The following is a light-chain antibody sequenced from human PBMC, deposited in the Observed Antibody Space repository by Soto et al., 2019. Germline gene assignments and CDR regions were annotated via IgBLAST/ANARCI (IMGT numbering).Light chain of an antibody. CDR2: EVS. CDR1: SSDVGSYNL. Sequence: QSVLTQPASVSGSPGQSITISCTGTSSDVGSYNLVSWYQQHPGKAPKLMIYEVSKWPSGVSNRFSGSKSGNTASLTISGLQAEDEADYSCCSYAGSSTFYVFGTGTKLTVL. V-gene: IGLV2-23*02. J-gene: IGLJ1*01. CDR3: CSYAGSSTFYV.